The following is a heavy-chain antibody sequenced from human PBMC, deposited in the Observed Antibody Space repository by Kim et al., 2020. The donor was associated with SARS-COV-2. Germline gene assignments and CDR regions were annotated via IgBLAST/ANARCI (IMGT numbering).Heavy chain of an antibody. J-gene: IGHJ5*02. CDR1: GYTLTELS. Sequence: ASVKVSCKVSGYTLTELSMHWVRQAPGKGLEWMGGFDPEDGETIYAQKFQGRVTMNEDTSTDTAYMELSSLRSEDTAVYYCATEQLGDTTVLGRFDPWGQGTLVTVSS. CDR2: FDPEDGET. CDR3: ATEQLGDTTVLGRFDP. D-gene: IGHD1-1*01. V-gene: IGHV1-24*01.